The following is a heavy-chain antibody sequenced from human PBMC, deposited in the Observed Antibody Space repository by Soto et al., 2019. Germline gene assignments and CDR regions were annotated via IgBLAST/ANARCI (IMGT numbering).Heavy chain of an antibody. CDR3: ARSLGYCTNGVCHYYGMDV. CDR2: IGTAGDP. V-gene: IGHV3-13*05. CDR1: GFTFSSYD. J-gene: IGHJ6*02. Sequence: GGSLRLSCAASGFTFSSYDMHWVRQATGKGLEWVSAIGTAGDPYFPGSAKGRFTISRENAKNSLYLQMNSLRAGDTAVYYCARSLGYCTNGVCHYYGMDVWGQGTTVTVSS. D-gene: IGHD2-8*01.